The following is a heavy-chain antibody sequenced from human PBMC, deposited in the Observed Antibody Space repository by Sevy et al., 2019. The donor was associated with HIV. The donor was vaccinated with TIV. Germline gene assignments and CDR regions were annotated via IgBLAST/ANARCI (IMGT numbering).Heavy chain of an antibody. CDR1: GYTFSSYG. D-gene: IGHD3-10*01. J-gene: IGHJ6*02. Sequence: ASVKVSCKASGYTFSSYGISWVRQAPGQGLEWMGWISDYNGYTNYAHKFQGRVTMSTETSTRTAYMELRSLRSDDTAVYFCAREGYYYRSGTDRPPNYYGMDVWGQGTAVTVSS. CDR2: ISDYNGYT. V-gene: IGHV1-18*01. CDR3: AREGYYYRSGTDRPPNYYGMDV.